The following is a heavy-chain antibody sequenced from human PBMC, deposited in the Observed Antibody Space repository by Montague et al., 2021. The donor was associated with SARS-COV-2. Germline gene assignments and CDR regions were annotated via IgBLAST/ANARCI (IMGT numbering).Heavy chain of an antibody. D-gene: IGHD5-18*01. J-gene: IGHJ3*02. Sequence: SLRLSCAASGFTFSSYAMHWVRQAPGKGLEWVAVISYDGSNKYYADSVKGRFTTSRDNSKNTLYLQMNSLRAEDTAVYYCAREDPIQAFDIWGQGTMVTVSS. CDR2: ISYDGSNK. V-gene: IGHV3-30-3*01. CDR1: GFTFSSYA. CDR3: AREDPIQAFDI.